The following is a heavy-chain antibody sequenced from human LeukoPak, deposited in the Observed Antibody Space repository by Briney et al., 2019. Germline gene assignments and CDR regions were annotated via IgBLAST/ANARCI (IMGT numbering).Heavy chain of an antibody. CDR2: FDPEDGET. CDR3: ATGGLWNWFEP. V-gene: IGHV1-24*01. D-gene: IGHD3-16*01. CDR1: TYTPTALS. Sequence: GASVTVSCNLSTYTPTALSMRWMRQAPGKGLEWMGGFDPEDGETIYAQKFQGRVTMTEDTSTDTAYMELSSLRSEDSAVYYCATGGLWNWFEPWGQGTLVTVSS. J-gene: IGHJ5*02.